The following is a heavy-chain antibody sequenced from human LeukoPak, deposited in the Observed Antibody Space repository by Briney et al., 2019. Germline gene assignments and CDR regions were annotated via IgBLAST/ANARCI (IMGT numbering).Heavy chain of an antibody. CDR3: AKGSSTYSITSYWYFDL. V-gene: IGHV3-21*04. J-gene: IGHJ2*01. CDR2: INSRGNYI. CDR1: DGSISTYY. D-gene: IGHD6-13*01. Sequence: ETLSLTCTVSDGSISTYYWTWIRQAPGKGLEWVSSINSRGNYIYYSDSLKGRFTISRDNARSSLYLQMSSLRAEDTAIYYCAKGSSTYSITSYWYFDLWGRGTPVTVSS.